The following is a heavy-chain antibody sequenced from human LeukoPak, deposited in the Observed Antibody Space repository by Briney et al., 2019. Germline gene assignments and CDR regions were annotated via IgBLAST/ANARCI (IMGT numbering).Heavy chain of an antibody. CDR2: IYHSGST. Sequence: PSETLSLTCTVSGDSIIISTYYWAWIRQPPGKGLEWIGSIYHSGSTYYNSSLKSRVSISVDTSKNQFSLKLGSVTAADTAVYFCARHPPPGEYSWFDPWGQGTLVTVSS. J-gene: IGHJ5*02. D-gene: IGHD3-10*01. V-gene: IGHV4-39*01. CDR1: GDSIIISTYY. CDR3: ARHPPPGEYSWFDP.